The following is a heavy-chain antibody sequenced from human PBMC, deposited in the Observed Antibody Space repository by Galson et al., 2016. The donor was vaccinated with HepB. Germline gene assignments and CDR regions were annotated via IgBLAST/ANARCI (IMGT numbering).Heavy chain of an antibody. V-gene: IGHV3-48*02. CDR1: GFSFTTYS. CDR2: ISDSSSHI. D-gene: IGHD6-19*01. Sequence: SLRLSCAASGFSFTTYSMNWVRQAPGKGLEWVSYISDSSSHIYYAGSVKGRFTISRDSAKNSLYLQMNSLRDKDTAVYYCTRSYGQRLANDAFDIWGQGTLVSVSS. CDR3: TRSYGQRLANDAFDI. J-gene: IGHJ3*02.